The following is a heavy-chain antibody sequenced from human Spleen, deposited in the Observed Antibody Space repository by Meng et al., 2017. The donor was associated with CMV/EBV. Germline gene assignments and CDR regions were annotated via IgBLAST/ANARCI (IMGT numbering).Heavy chain of an antibody. CDR1: GFTFSRYW. CDR2: INTDGSPT. Sequence: GESLKISCAASGFTFSRYWMHWVRQAPGKGLVWVSRINTDGSPTNYADSVKGRFTISRDDSKNTLYLQMNSLKTEDTAVYYCTLWRPPLDYWGQGTLVTVSS. D-gene: IGHD3-3*01. J-gene: IGHJ4*02. CDR3: TLWRPPLDY. V-gene: IGHV3-74*01.